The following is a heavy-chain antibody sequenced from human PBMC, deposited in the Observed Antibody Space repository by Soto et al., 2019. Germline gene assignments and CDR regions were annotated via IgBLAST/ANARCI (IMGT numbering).Heavy chain of an antibody. J-gene: IGHJ6*02. CDR3: AADGSSSWYYYYYGMDV. D-gene: IGHD6-13*01. CDR1: GFTFTSSA. V-gene: IGHV1-58*01. Sequence: SVKVSCKASGFTFTSSAVQWVRQARGQRLEWIGWIVVGSGNTNYAQKFQERVTITRDMSTSTAYMELSSLRSEDTAVYYCAADGSSSWYYYYYGMDVWGQGATVTVSS. CDR2: IVVGSGNT.